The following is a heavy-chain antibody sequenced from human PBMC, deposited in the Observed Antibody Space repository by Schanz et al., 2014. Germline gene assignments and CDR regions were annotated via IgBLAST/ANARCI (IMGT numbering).Heavy chain of an antibody. Sequence: EVQLVQSGAEVKKPGESLRISCEGSGYSFYSYWIAWVRQRPGKGLEWMGRIAPTDSYTPYSPSFQGHVTFSADTSIRTAYLHWSSLRASDTAMYYCARWGGSYRFDYWGQGTLVTVSS. CDR2: IAPTDSYT. J-gene: IGHJ4*02. CDR1: GYSFYSYW. V-gene: IGHV5-10-1*03. D-gene: IGHD3-16*02. CDR3: ARWGGSYRFDY.